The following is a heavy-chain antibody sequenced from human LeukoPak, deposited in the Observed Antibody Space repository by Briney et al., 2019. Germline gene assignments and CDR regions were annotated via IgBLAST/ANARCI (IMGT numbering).Heavy chain of an antibody. Sequence: GMSVRLSCAASRFTFSSYAMQWVPQAPGKGRVGVTAISYDGRHKYYTDSGRGSFTIARHNSKNKLYLQMNSLRAEGTAVYYCARARWTYMVSGYFDYWGRGTVDSVSS. CDR2: ISYDGRHK. CDR3: ARARWTYMVSGYFDY. CDR1: RFTFSSYA. D-gene: IGHD5-12*01. J-gene: IGHJ4*02. V-gene: IGHV3-30*04.